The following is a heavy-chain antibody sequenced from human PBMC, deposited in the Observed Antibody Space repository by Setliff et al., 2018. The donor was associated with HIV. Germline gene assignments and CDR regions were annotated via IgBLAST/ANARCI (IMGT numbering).Heavy chain of an antibody. CDR1: GGSISSYY. J-gene: IGHJ6*03. CDR3: ARGSRGYSYAYYYYYMDV. D-gene: IGHD5-18*01. Sequence: SETLSLTCTVSGGSISSYYWSWIRQPPGKGLEWIGYVYYSGNTNYNPSLKSRVTISVDTSKNQFSLKLSSVTAADTAVYYCARGSRGYSYAYYYYYMDVWGKGTTVTVSS. V-gene: IGHV4-59*01. CDR2: VYYSGNT.